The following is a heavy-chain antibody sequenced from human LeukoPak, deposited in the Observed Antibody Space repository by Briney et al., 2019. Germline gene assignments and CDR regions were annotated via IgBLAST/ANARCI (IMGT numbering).Heavy chain of an antibody. D-gene: IGHD3-22*01. V-gene: IGHV3-23*01. Sequence: PGGSLRLSCAASGFTFSSYWMNWVRQAPGKGLEWASGISGSGDNTYYADSVKGRFTISRDNSKNTLYVQVNSLGTEDTAAYYCAKGSYYDSSGSFYFDYWGQGTLVTVSS. CDR3: AKGSYYDSSGSFYFDY. CDR2: ISGSGDNT. J-gene: IGHJ4*02. CDR1: GFTFSSYW.